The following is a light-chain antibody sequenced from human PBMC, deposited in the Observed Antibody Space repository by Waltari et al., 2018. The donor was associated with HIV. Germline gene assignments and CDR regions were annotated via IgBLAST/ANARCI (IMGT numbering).Light chain of an antibody. V-gene: IGKV1-9*01. Sequence: DIQLTQSPSFLSASEGDRVPFTCRASQGISSYLARYQQKPGKAPKLLIYAASTLQSGVPSRFSGSGSGTEFTLTISSLQPEDFATYYCQQLNSYPRTFGQGTKVEI. CDR3: QQLNSYPRT. CDR1: QGISSY. CDR2: AAS. J-gene: IGKJ1*01.